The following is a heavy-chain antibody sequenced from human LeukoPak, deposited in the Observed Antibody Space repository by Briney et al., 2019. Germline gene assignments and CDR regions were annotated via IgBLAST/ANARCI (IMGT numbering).Heavy chain of an antibody. CDR3: AREDGVVIAVGYYYYMDV. J-gene: IGHJ6*03. D-gene: IGHD3-3*01. Sequence: PGGSLRLSCAASGFTFGSYSMNRVRQAPGQGLEWISYITSGSNTIYYADSVKGRFTISRDNAKNSLYLQMNSLRAEDTAVYYCAREDGVVIAVGYYYYMDVWGKGTTVTASS. V-gene: IGHV3-48*01. CDR2: ITSGSNTI. CDR1: GFTFGSYS.